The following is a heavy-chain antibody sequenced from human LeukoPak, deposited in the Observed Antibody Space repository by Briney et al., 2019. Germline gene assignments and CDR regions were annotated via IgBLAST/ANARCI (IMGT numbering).Heavy chain of an antibody. CDR1: GGSSSSYY. CDR2: IYNDGTT. V-gene: IGHV4-59*08. Sequence: SETLSLTRTVSGGSSSSYYWSWIRQPPGKGLEWMGNIYNDGTTSYNPSLKSRISISEDTSKNQFSLNLRSVTAADTAVYYCASRNWYFDLWGRGTLVTVSS. J-gene: IGHJ2*01. CDR3: ASRNWYFDL.